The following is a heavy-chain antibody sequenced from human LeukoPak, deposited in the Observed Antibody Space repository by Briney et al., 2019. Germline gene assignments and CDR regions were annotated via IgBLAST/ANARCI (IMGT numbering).Heavy chain of an antibody. CDR1: GYPFSAYY. J-gene: IGHJ5*02. Sequence: ASVKVSCKASGYPFSAYYIHWVRQAPGQGLEWMGRINPNGGGANYAQKFQDRVTMTRDTSISIAYMELSRLKSDDTAVYYCARVQDGNNLHHFDPWGQGTLVTVSS. V-gene: IGHV1-2*06. D-gene: IGHD5-24*01. CDR2: INPNGGGA. CDR3: ARVQDGNNLHHFDP.